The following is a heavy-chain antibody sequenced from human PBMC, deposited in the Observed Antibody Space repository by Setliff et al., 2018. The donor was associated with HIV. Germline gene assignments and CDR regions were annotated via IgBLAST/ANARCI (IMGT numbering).Heavy chain of an antibody. CDR2: IFYSGST. D-gene: IGHD2-2*01. CDR3: ARRGEDCSRTSCYAFDV. J-gene: IGHJ3*01. CDR1: GSSISRSRNY. Sequence: PSETLSLTCTVSGSSISRSRNYWGWIRQPPGKGLEWIGSIFYSGSTYYNPSLTSRVTMSVDTSKNQFSLGLNSVTAADTAVYYCARRGEDCSRTSCYAFDVWGQGAMVTVSS. V-gene: IGHV4-39*01.